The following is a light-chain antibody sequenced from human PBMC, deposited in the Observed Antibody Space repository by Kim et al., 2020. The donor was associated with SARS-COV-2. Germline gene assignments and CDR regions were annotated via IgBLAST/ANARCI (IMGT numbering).Light chain of an antibody. J-gene: IGKJ1*01. Sequence: DIQLTQSPSTLSASVGDRVTITCRASQNIFSWLAWYQQKPGKAPKLLIYRASSLQSGVPSRFSGSGSGTEFTLTISSLQPDDFATYYCQQYNTYSPRTFGQGTKVDIK. CDR2: RAS. V-gene: IGKV1-5*03. CDR3: QQYNTYSPRT. CDR1: QNIFSW.